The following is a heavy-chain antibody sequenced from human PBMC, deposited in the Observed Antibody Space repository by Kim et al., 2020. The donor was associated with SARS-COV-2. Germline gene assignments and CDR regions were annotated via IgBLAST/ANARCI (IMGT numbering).Heavy chain of an antibody. CDR3: ARGGYCGGDCLVY. J-gene: IGHJ4*02. V-gene: IGHV3-66*01. D-gene: IGHD2-21*01. Sequence: YADSVHGRFPISRDNSKNTLYLQMNSRRAEDTAVYYCARGGYCGGDCLVYWGQGTLVTVSS.